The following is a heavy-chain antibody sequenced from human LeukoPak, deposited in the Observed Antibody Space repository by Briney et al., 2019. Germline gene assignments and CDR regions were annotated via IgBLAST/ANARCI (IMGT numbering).Heavy chain of an antibody. CDR3: ASICSSTSCYPY. CDR2: IYYSGST. V-gene: IGHV4-4*02. D-gene: IGHD2-2*01. J-gene: IGHJ4*02. CDR1: GGSISSSNW. Sequence: SETLSLTCAVSGGSISSSNWWSWVRQPPGKGLEWIGYIYYSGSTYYNPSLKSRVTISVDTSKNQFSLKLSSVTAADTAVYYCASICSSTSCYPYWGQGTLVTVSS.